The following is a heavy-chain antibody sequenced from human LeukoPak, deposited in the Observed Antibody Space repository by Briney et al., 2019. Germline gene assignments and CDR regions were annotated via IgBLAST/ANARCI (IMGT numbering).Heavy chain of an antibody. CDR2: IYYSGST. CDR1: GGSISSSSYY. J-gene: IGHJ3*02. CDR3: ARDPRLSYGSGSPYPPGDAFDI. D-gene: IGHD3-10*01. V-gene: IGHV4-39*07. Sequence: SETLSLTCTVSGGSISSSSYYWGWIRQPPGKGLERIGSIYYSGSTYYNPSLKSRVTISVDTSKNQFSLKLSSVTAADTAVYYCARDPRLSYGSGSPYPPGDAFDIWGQGTMVTVSS.